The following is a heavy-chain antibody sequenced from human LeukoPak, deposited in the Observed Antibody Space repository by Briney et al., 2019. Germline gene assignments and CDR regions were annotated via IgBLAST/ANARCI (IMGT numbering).Heavy chain of an antibody. CDR1: GGSISSYY. V-gene: IGHV4-59*01. J-gene: IGHJ5*02. Sequence: SETLSLTCTVSGGSISSYYWSWIRQPPGKGLEWIGYIYYSGSTNYNPSLKSRVTISVDTSKNQYSLKLSSVTAADTAVYYCAGHSSSWYNWFDPWGQGTLVTVSS. CDR3: AGHSSSWYNWFDP. D-gene: IGHD6-13*01. CDR2: IYYSGST.